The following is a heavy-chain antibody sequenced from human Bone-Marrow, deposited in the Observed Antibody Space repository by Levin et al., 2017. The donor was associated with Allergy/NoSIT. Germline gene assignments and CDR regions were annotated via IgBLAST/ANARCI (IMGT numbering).Heavy chain of an antibody. CDR1: GYSISSGYF. D-gene: IGHD4-17*01. J-gene: IGHJ4*02. CDR2: IYHSGST. V-gene: IGHV4-38-2*02. Sequence: SETLSLTCAVSGYSISSGYFWAWIRQPPGKGLEWIWNIYHSGSTSYNPSLKSLVTISVDTSKNQFSLRLTSVTATDTAVYYCARESTTLGLVYWGQGTLVTVSS. CDR3: ARESTTLGLVY.